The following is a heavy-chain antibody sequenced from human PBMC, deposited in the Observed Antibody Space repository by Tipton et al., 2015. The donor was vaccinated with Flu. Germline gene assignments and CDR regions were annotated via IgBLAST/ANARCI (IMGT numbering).Heavy chain of an antibody. CDR1: GGSISSGSYY. V-gene: IGHV4-61*02. D-gene: IGHD6-25*01. CDR3: ATSRPHYYYYAMDV. CDR2: GSTSGTT. Sequence: TLSLTCTVSGGSISSGSYYWNWIRQPAGKGLEWIGRGSTSGTTNYNPSLQSRVTISVDTSKNQFSLKLSSVPAADTAVYYCATSRPHYYYYAMDVWGQGATVTVSS. J-gene: IGHJ6*02.